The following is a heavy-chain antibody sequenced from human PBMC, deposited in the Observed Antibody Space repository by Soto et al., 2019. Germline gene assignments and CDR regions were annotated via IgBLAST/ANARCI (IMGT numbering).Heavy chain of an antibody. CDR1: GFTFSSYS. CDR2: ISSSSSYI. V-gene: IGHV3-21*01. Sequence: GGSLRLSCAASGFTFSSYSMNWVRQAPGKGLEWVSSISSSSSYIYYADSVKGRFTISRDNAKNSLYLQMNSLRAEDTAVYYCARDQYRSSRYIHPLVYGMDVWGQGTTVTVYS. D-gene: IGHD6-13*01. CDR3: ARDQYRSSRYIHPLVYGMDV. J-gene: IGHJ6*02.